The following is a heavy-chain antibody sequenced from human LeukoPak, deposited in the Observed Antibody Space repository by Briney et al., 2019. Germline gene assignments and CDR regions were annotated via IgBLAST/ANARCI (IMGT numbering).Heavy chain of an antibody. D-gene: IGHD4-17*01. CDR2: ISSSGSTI. Sequence: PGGSLRLSCAASGFTFSDYYMSWIRQAPGKGLEWVSYISSSGSTIYYADSVKGRFTISRDNAKNSLYLQMNSLRAEGTAVYYCARDRGYGDYGDWFDPWGQGTLVTVSS. CDR1: GFTFSDYY. V-gene: IGHV3-11*01. J-gene: IGHJ5*02. CDR3: ARDRGYGDYGDWFDP.